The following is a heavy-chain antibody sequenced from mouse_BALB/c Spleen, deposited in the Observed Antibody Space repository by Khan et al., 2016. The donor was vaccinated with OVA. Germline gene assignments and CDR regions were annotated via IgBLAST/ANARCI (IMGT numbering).Heavy chain of an antibody. CDR2: LNPSNNYT. D-gene: IGHD2-14*01. V-gene: IGHV1-4*01. Sequence: VQLQQSGAELARPGASVKMSCKASGYTFTSYTIHWVRQRPGQALEWIGHLNPSNNYTNYNQNFKDKATLIVDKSSSTAYMQLSSLTSEDSAVYYCVREGAYYRSDGWFAYWGQGTLVTVSA. CDR1: GYTFTSYT. CDR3: VREGAYYRSDGWFAY. J-gene: IGHJ3*01.